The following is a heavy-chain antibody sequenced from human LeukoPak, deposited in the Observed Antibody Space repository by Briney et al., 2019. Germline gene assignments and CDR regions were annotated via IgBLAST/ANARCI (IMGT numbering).Heavy chain of an antibody. J-gene: IGHJ4*02. Sequence: GGSLRLSCAASGFTFSSYSMNWVRQAPGKGLEWVSSISSSSSYIYYADSVKGRFTISRDNAKNSLYLQMNSLNTEGTAVYYCTRQMWWSGEMRLSDHWGQGTLVTVSS. CDR2: ISSSSSYI. CDR1: GFTFSSYS. D-gene: IGHD2-21*01. V-gene: IGHV3-21*04. CDR3: TRQMWWSGEMRLSDH.